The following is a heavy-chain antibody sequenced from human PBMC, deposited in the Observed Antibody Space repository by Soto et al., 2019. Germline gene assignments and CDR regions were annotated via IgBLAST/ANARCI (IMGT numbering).Heavy chain of an antibody. CDR3: AKALGRDGYKNLDY. D-gene: IGHD5-12*01. Sequence: GGSLRLSCAASGFTFSSYAMSWVRQAPGKGLEWVSAISGSGGSTYHADSVKGRFTISRDNSKNTLYLQMNSLRAEDTAVYYCAKALGRDGYKNLDYWGQGTLVTVSS. CDR2: ISGSGGST. CDR1: GFTFSSYA. V-gene: IGHV3-23*01. J-gene: IGHJ4*02.